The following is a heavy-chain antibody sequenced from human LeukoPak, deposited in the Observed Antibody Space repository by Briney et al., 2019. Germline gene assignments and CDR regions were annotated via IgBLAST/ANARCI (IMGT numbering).Heavy chain of an antibody. CDR1: GASISSHY. V-gene: IGHV4-59*08. CDR3: ARTLSSGYYGGNWFDP. D-gene: IGHD6-19*01. Sequence: SETLSLTCSVSGASISSHYWSWLRQPPGKGLEWIGYIYSSVSTNYNPSLKSRVTISGDTSKNQFSLKMSSVTAADTAVYYCARTLSSGYYGGNWFDPRGQGTLVTVS. CDR2: IYSSVST. J-gene: IGHJ5*02.